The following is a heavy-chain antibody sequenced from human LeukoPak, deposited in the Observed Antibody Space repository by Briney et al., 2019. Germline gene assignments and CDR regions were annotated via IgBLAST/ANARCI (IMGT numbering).Heavy chain of an antibody. CDR3: AKLRDRGTFDY. CDR1: GYTFTSYA. Sequence: ASVKVSCKASGYTFTSYAMHWVRQAPGQGLEWMGWINPNSGGTKYAQKFQGRVTMTRDTSISTAYMELSRLKSDDTVIYYCAKLRDRGTFDYWGQGTLVTVSS. D-gene: IGHD3-10*01. CDR2: INPNSGGT. V-gene: IGHV1-2*02. J-gene: IGHJ4*02.